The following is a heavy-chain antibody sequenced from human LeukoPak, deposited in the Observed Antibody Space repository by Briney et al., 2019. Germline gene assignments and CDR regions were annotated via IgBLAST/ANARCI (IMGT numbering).Heavy chain of an antibody. Sequence: GGSLRLSCAASGFTFSSYSMNWVRQAPGKGLEWVSSISSSSSYIYYADSVKGRFTISRDNAKNSLYLQMNSLRAEDTAVYYCARDPGYCGGASCQYYYYYYMDVWGKGTTVTISS. J-gene: IGHJ6*03. V-gene: IGHV3-21*01. CDR2: ISSSSSYI. CDR1: GFTFSSYS. D-gene: IGHD2-15*01. CDR3: ARDPGYCGGASCQYYYYYYMDV.